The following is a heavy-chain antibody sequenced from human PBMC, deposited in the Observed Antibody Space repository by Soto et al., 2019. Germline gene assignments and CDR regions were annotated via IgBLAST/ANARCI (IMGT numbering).Heavy chain of an antibody. CDR3: ASRRRMYYDFWSGRAGHRSWFDP. D-gene: IGHD3-3*01. J-gene: IGHJ5*02. Sequence: SETLSLTCTVSGGSISSSSYYWGWIRQPPGKGLEWIGSIYYSGSTYYNPSLKSRVTISVDTSKNQFSLKLSSVTAADTAVYYCASRRRMYYDFWSGRAGHRSWFDPWGQGTLVTVSS. CDR2: IYYSGST. CDR1: GGSISSSSYY. V-gene: IGHV4-39*07.